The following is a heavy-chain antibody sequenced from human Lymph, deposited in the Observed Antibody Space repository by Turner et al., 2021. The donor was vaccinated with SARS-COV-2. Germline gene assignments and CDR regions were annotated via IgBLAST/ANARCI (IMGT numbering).Heavy chain of an antibody. D-gene: IGHD6-19*01. CDR1: GGTFSSYG. J-gene: IGHJ3*02. CDR2: IIPIFGTA. CDR3: ARDTAVAGTLGAFDI. V-gene: IGHV1-69*01. Sequence: QVQLVQSGAEVKKPGSSVKVSCKASGGTFSSYGIRWVRQAPGQVLEWMGGIIPIFGTANYAQKFQGRVTITADESTSTAYRELSSLRSEDTAVYYCARDTAVAGTLGAFDIWGQGTMVTVSS.